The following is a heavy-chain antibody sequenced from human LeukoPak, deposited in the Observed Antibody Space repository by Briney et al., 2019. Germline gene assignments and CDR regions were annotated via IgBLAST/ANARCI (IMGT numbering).Heavy chain of an antibody. V-gene: IGHV4-59*01. CDR2: IYYSGST. J-gene: IGHJ4*02. D-gene: IGHD4-11*01. CDR1: GGSISSYY. CDR3: ARGTRYSNYENFDY. Sequence: NPSETLSLTCTVSGGSISSYYWSWIRQPPGKGLEWIGYIYYSGSTNYNPSLKSRVTISVDTSKNQFSLKLSSVTAADTAVYYCARGTRYSNYENFDYWGQGTLVTVSS.